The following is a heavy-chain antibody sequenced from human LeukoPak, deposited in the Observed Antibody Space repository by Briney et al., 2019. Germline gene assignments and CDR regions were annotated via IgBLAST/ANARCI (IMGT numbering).Heavy chain of an antibody. CDR2: ISGSGGST. D-gene: IGHD5-12*01. CDR3: ANNEKWLRFPNWFDP. V-gene: IGHV3-23*01. CDR1: GFTFSSYG. Sequence: PGGSLRLSCAASGFTFSSYGMSWVRQAPGKGLEWVSAISGSGGSTYYADSVKGRFTISRDNSKNTLYLQMNSLRAEDTAVYYCANNEKWLRFPNWFDPWGQGTPVTVSS. J-gene: IGHJ5*02.